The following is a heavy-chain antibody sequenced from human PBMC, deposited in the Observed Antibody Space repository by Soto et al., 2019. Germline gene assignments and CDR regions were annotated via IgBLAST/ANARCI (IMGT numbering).Heavy chain of an antibody. J-gene: IGHJ4*02. CDR1: GFTFRSYV. D-gene: IGHD3-16*01. V-gene: IGHV3-33*05. CDR3: ALWGTTGGLEV. Sequence: QVQLVESGGGVVQPWTSLRLSCVGSGFTFRSYVIHWVRQAPGKGLEWVALTSYDGSNNFYGDSVKGRVTISRHNSRKTVELQLDSLRFEDTAIYYCALWGTTGGLEVWGQGTLVSVSS. CDR2: TSYDGSNN.